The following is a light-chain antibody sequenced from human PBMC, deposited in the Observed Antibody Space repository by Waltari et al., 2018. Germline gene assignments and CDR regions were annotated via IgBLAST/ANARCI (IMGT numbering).Light chain of an antibody. Sequence: AIRITQSPSSLSASTGDRVTITCRASQGISSYLAWYQQKPGKAPKLLIYAASTLQNGVPSRFSGSGSGTDFTLTISCLQSEDFATYYCQQYYSYPPYTFGQGTKLEIK. J-gene: IGKJ2*01. CDR2: AAS. CDR1: QGISSY. CDR3: QQYYSYPPYT. V-gene: IGKV1-8*01.